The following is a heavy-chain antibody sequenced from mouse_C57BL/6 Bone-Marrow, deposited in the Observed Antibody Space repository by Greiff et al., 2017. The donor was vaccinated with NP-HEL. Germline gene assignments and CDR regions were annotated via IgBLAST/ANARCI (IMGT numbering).Heavy chain of an antibody. J-gene: IGHJ4*01. CDR3: AREGSNYVDAMDY. D-gene: IGHD2-5*01. Sequence: VQLQQPGAELVKPGASVKMSCKASGYTFTSYWITWVKQRPGQGLEWIGDIYPGSGSTNYNEKFKSKATLTVDTSSSTAYMQLSSLTSEDSAVYDCAREGSNYVDAMDYWGQGTSVTVSS. CDR1: GYTFTSYW. V-gene: IGHV1-55*01. CDR2: IYPGSGST.